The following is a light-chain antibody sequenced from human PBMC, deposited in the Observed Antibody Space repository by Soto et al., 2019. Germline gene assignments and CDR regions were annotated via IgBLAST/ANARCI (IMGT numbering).Light chain of an antibody. V-gene: IGKV3-15*01. CDR2: GAS. CDR1: QSVGSN. J-gene: IGKJ1*01. CDR3: QQYNIWPRT. Sequence: EVVLTQSPATLSVSPGEGATLSCRASQSVGSNLAWFQQKPGQAPRLLIYGASTRATGIPAMFSGSGSGTEFTLTISSLQSEDFAVYYCQQYNIWPRTFGQGTKVEIK.